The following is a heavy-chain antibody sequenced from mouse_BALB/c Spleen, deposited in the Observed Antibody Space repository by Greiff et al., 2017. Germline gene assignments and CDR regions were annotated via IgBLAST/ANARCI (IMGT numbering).Heavy chain of an antibody. Sequence: EVKVVESGGGLVKPGGSLKLSCAASGFAFSSYDMSWVRQTPEKRLEWVAYISSGGGSTYYPDTVKGRFTISRDNAKNTLYLQMSSLKSEDTAMYYCARQHYDYDAWFAYWGQGTLVTVSA. D-gene: IGHD2-4*01. CDR1: GFAFSSYD. V-gene: IGHV5-12-1*01. J-gene: IGHJ3*01. CDR2: ISSGGGST. CDR3: ARQHYDYDAWFAY.